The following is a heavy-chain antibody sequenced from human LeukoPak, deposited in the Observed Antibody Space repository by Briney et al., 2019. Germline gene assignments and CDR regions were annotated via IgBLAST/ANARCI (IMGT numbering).Heavy chain of an antibody. CDR2: IYYTGTT. J-gene: IGHJ6*03. CDR3: ARLHYNKDGISRPSMDV. Sequence: SETLSLTCTVSGGSITTYYWSWIRQPPGKRLEWMGYIYYTGTTNYNPSFKSRVTISVDTSKNQFSLRVNSVTDADTAVYYCARLHYNKDGISRPSMDVCARRTTVIVSS. CDR1: GGSITTYY. D-gene: IGHD4-11*01. V-gene: IGHV4-59*08.